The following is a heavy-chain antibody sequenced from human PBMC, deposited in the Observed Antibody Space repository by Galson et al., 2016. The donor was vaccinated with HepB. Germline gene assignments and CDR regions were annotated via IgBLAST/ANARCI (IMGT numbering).Heavy chain of an antibody. J-gene: IGHJ4*02. CDR2: ISYDGSIK. CDR3: AKEEKQLQYFDWLLWALDY. D-gene: IGHD3-9*01. Sequence: SLRLSCAGSGFTLSNYAIHWVRQAPGKGLEWVAVISYDGSIKYYGDSVKGRFSISRDNSKNTLYLQMNSLRGEDTGVYYCAKEEKQLQYFDWLLWALDYWGQGALVTVSS. V-gene: IGHV3-30*18. CDR1: GFTLSNYA.